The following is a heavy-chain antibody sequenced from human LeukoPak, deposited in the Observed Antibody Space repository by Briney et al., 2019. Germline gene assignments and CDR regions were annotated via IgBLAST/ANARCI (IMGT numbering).Heavy chain of an antibody. CDR3: AKDSQIVVVPAAMLAAFDY. D-gene: IGHD2-2*01. CDR2: ISGSGGST. Sequence: GGSLRLSCAASGFTFSSYAMSWVRQPPGKGLEWFSAISGSGGSTYYADSVKGRFTISRDNSKNTLYLQMNSLRAEDTAVYYCAKDSQIVVVPAAMLAAFDYWGQGTLVTVSS. CDR1: GFTFSSYA. V-gene: IGHV3-23*01. J-gene: IGHJ4*02.